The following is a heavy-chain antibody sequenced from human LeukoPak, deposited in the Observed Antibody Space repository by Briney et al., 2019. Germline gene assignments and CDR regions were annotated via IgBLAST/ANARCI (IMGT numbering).Heavy chain of an antibody. Sequence: GASVKVSCKVYGSALSELSMQWVRQAPGKGLEWMGGFDPDDDDLVFPQRFQGRVTMTEDTSTDTAYMELSSLTSDDTAVYYCSTLSMFDPWGQGSLVTVSS. CDR1: GSALSELS. J-gene: IGHJ5*02. V-gene: IGHV1-24*01. CDR3: STLSMFDP. CDR2: FDPDDDDL.